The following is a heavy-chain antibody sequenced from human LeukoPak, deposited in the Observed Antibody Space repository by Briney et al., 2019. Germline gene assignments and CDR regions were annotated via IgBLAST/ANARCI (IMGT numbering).Heavy chain of an antibody. J-gene: IGHJ4*02. Sequence: GGSLRLSCAASGFIFRSYAMSWVRQAPGKGLEWVSGISGSGSSTYFADSVKGRFTISRDNSKNTLYLQMNSLRAEDTAVYYCAKGAGIVVPGTILHWGQGILVIVSS. CDR1: GFIFRSYA. CDR3: AKGAGIVVPGTILH. V-gene: IGHV3-23*01. CDR2: ISGSGSST. D-gene: IGHD6-19*01.